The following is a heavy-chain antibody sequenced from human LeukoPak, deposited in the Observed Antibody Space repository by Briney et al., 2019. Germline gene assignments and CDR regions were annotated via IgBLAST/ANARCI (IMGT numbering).Heavy chain of an antibody. J-gene: IGHJ5*02. Sequence: PSETLSLTCTVSGGSISSSSYYWGWIRQPPGKGLEWIGEINHSGSTNYNPSLKSRVTISVDTSKNQFSLTLSSVTAADTAVYYCARRGYSYGFSYNWFDPWGQGTLVTVSS. CDR2: INHSGST. D-gene: IGHD5-18*01. CDR3: ARRGYSYGFSYNWFDP. V-gene: IGHV4-39*07. CDR1: GGSISSSSYY.